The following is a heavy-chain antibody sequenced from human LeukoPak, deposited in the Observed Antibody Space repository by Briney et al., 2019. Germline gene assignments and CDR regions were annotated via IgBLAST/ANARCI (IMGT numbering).Heavy chain of an antibody. Sequence: SETLSLTCTGSGGSIRSSSYYWGWIRQPPGKGLEWIGNIYYSGTTSYYNPSLKSRVTISVDTSKNQFSLKLSSVTAADTAVYYCARQLYEYMRYYFDYWGRGTLVTVSS. V-gene: IGHV4-39*01. D-gene: IGHD2-2*02. CDR2: IYYSGTTS. CDR3: ARQLYEYMRYYFDY. CDR1: GGSIRSSSYY. J-gene: IGHJ4*02.